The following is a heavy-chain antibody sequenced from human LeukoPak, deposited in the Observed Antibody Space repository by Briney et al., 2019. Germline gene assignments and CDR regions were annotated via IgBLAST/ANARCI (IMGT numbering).Heavy chain of an antibody. Sequence: VASVKVSCKASGYIFPNYGISWVRQAPGQGPEWLGWISAFNGNANYAQKLQGRVTLTTDSATTTAYMELRSLRSEDTAIYYCSRAGGVAVAGDYWGQGTLVSVSS. J-gene: IGHJ4*02. V-gene: IGHV1-18*01. CDR1: GYIFPNYG. CDR2: ISAFNGNA. D-gene: IGHD3-16*01. CDR3: SRAGGVAVAGDY.